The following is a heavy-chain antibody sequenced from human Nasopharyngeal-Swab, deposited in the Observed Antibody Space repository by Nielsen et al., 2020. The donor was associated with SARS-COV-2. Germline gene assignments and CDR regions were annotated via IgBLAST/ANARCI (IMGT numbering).Heavy chain of an antibody. CDR2: VHFLGST. CDR1: GGSISSYY. Sequence: GSLRLSCTGSGGSISSYYWNWIRQPPGKGLERIGYVHFLGSTDYNPSLKSRVTISLDTSNYQFSLRLSSVTAADTAVYYCARDSYRDAFDIWGQGTMATVSS. CDR3: ARDSYRDAFDI. V-gene: IGHV4-59*13. J-gene: IGHJ3*02.